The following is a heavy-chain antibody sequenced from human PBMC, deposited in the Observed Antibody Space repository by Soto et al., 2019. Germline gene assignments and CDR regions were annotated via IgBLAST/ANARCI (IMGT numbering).Heavy chain of an antibody. D-gene: IGHD3-10*01. CDR1: GGSISSYY. J-gene: IGHJ6*03. CDR3: ARVSTMVRGVYYYYYMDV. V-gene: IGHV4-59*01. Sequence: SETLSLTCTVSGGSISSYYWSWIRQPPGKGLEWIGYIYYSGSTNYNPSLKSRVTISVDTSKNQFSLKLSSVTAADTAVYYCARVSTMVRGVYYYYYMDVWGKGTTVTV. CDR2: IYYSGST.